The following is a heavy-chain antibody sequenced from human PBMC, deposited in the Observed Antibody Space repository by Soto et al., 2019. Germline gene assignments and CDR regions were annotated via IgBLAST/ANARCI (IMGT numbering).Heavy chain of an antibody. V-gene: IGHV4-30-4*01. D-gene: IGHD5-12*01. Sequence: SETLSLTCTVSGGSISSGDYYWSGLRQPPGKGLEWIGYIYYNGRTYYSPSLTSRASISIDASKNQLSLKLTSVTAADAAVYYCARDRYSGYDFGYWGQGALVTVSS. CDR2: IYYNGRT. J-gene: IGHJ4*02. CDR1: GGSISSGDYY. CDR3: ARDRYSGYDFGY.